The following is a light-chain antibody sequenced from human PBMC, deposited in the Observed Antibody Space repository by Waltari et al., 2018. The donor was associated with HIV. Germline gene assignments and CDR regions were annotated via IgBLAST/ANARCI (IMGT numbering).Light chain of an antibody. V-gene: IGKV1-27*01. CDR3: QMYSRAPRT. J-gene: IGKJ1*01. CDR2: GAS. Sequence: DIQMTQSPSSLSASVGDRVTITCRASQGIGNYLALYQQKPGKSPELLIHGASTLHSGAPSRFSGRGSGTYFTLTITSLQPEDAASYFCQMYSRAPRTFGHGTKVEIK. CDR1: QGIGNY.